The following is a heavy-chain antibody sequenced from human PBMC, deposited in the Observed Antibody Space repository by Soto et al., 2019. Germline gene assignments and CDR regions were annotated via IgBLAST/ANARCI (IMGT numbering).Heavy chain of an antibody. CDR1: GGSISSSNW. CDR2: IYHSGST. Sequence: PSETLSLTCAVSGGSISSSNWWSWVRQPPGKGLEWIGEIYHSGSTNYNPSLKSRVTISVDKSKNQFSLKLSSVTAADTAVYYCARDPILLWFGELRVSYYYYGMDVWGQGTTVTSP. J-gene: IGHJ6*02. D-gene: IGHD3-10*01. V-gene: IGHV4-4*02. CDR3: ARDPILLWFGELRVSYYYYGMDV.